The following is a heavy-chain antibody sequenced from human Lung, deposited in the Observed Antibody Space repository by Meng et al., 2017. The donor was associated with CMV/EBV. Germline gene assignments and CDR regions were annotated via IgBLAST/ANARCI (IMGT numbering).Heavy chain of an antibody. D-gene: IGHD4-23*01. Sequence: GGPLRLXCAASGFTFSDYYMRWIRQAPGKGLEWVSYISSSGSTIYYADSVKGRFTISRDNAKNSLYLQMKSLRAEDTAVYYCASLVVTTLYYYYGMDVWRQGTTVTVSS. CDR1: GFTFSDYY. CDR3: ASLVVTTLYYYYGMDV. V-gene: IGHV3-11*04. J-gene: IGHJ6*02. CDR2: ISSSGSTI.